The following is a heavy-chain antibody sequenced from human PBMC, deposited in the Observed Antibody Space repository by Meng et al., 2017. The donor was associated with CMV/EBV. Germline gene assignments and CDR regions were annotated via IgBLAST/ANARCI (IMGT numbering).Heavy chain of an antibody. J-gene: IGHJ1*01. Sequence: SGFTVSSNYMSWVRQAPGKGLEWVSVIYSGGSTYYADSVKGRFTISRDNSKNTLYLQMNSLRAEDTAVYYCARVPDTIFGVVIKYFQHWGQGTLVTVSS. CDR3: ARVPDTIFGVVIKYFQH. CDR1: GFTVSSNY. D-gene: IGHD3-3*01. CDR2: IYSGGST. V-gene: IGHV3-53*01.